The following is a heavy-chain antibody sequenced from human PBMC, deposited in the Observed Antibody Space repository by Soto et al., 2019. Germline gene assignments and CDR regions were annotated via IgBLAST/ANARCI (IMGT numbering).Heavy chain of an antibody. Sequence: QVQLQESGPGLVKPSETLSLTCTVSGGSISSYSWSWIRQPPGKGLEWTGDIFYTGSTNYNPSLKSRVTISVDTSKNQFSLKLSSVTAADTAVYYCGALCSSTWCYGMDVWGQGTTVTVSS. J-gene: IGHJ6*02. V-gene: IGHV4-59*01. CDR3: GALCSSTWCYGMDV. CDR2: IFYTGST. D-gene: IGHD2-2*01. CDR1: GGSISSYS.